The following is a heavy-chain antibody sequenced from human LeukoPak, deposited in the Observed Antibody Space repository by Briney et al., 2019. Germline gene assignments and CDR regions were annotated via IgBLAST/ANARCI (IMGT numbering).Heavy chain of an antibody. Sequence: GGSLRLSCTASGFTFGDYAMSWIRQAPGKGREWVGFIRSKAYGETADYAASVKGRFTISRDDSKAIAYLQMNSLKTEDTAVYHCTRDRGAYNLYDYWGQGTLVTVSS. CDR3: TRDRGAYNLYDY. J-gene: IGHJ4*02. V-gene: IGHV3-49*03. CDR2: IRSKAYGETA. D-gene: IGHD1-1*01. CDR1: GFTFGDYA.